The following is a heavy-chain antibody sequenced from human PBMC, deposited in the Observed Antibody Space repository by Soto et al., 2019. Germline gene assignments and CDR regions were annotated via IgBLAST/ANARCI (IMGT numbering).Heavy chain of an antibody. V-gene: IGHV3-11*01. CDR2: ISCGGSNK. J-gene: IGHJ6*02. CDR3: AKDRVEVRGVIDYYYYGMDV. CDR1: GFTFSDYY. D-gene: IGHD3-10*01. Sequence: PGGSLRLSCAASGFTFSDYYMSWIRQAPGKGLEWVSFISCGGSNKYYADSVKGRFTISRDNSKNTLYLQMNSLRAEDTAVYYCAKDRVEVRGVIDYYYYGMDVWGQGTTVTVSS.